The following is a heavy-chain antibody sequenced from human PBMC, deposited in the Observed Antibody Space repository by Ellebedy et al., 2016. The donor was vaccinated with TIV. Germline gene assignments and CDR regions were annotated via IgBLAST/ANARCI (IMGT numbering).Heavy chain of an antibody. J-gene: IGHJ6*02. CDR3: ARSYSSSSGPGYYYYGMDV. CDR1: GGSISSGGYY. Sequence: SETLSLTCTVSGGSISSGGYYWSWIRQQPGKGLEWIGYIYYSGSTYYNPSLKSRVTISVDTSKNQFSLKLSSVTAADTAVYYCARSYSSSSGPGYYYYGMDVWGQGTTVTVSS. V-gene: IGHV4-31*03. CDR2: IYYSGST. D-gene: IGHD6-6*01.